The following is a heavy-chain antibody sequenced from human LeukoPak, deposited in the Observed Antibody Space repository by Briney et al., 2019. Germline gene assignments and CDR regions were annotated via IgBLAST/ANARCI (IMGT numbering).Heavy chain of an antibody. D-gene: IGHD3-10*01. J-gene: IGHJ3*02. V-gene: IGHV1-2*04. CDR2: INPNSGGE. CDR1: GYTFTGYY. Sequence: ASVKVSCKASGYTFTGYYMHWVRQAPGQGLEWMGWINPNSGGENYAQKFQGWVTMTRDTSISTAYMELSRLRSDDTAVYYCARDYYGSDHAFDIWGQGTMVTVSS. CDR3: ARDYYGSDHAFDI.